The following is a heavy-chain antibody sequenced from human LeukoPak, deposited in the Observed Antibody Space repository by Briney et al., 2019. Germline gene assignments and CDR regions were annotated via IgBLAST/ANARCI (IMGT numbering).Heavy chain of an antibody. CDR2: ISWNSGSI. CDR1: GFTFSSYG. CDR3: AKAPPIKGSDEAFDI. J-gene: IGHJ3*02. V-gene: IGHV3-9*01. Sequence: GGSLRLSCAASGFTFSSYGMHWVRQAPGKGLEWVSGISWNSGSIGYADSVKGRFTISRDNAKNSLYLQMNSLRAEDTALYYCAKAPPIKGSDEAFDIWGQGTMVTVSS.